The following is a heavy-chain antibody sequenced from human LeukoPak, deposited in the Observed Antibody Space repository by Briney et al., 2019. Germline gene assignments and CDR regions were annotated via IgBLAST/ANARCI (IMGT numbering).Heavy chain of an antibody. CDR1: GFTFSSYS. CDR3: ATRGGYCSSTSCYRGADY. J-gene: IGHJ4*02. D-gene: IGHD2-2*02. V-gene: IGHV3-21*01. Sequence: NPGGSLRLSCAASGFTFSSYSMNWVRQAPGKGLEWVSSISSSSSYIYYADSVKGRFTISRDNAKNSLYLQMNSLRAEDTAVYYCATRGGYCSSTSCYRGADYWGQGTLVTVSS. CDR2: ISSSSSYI.